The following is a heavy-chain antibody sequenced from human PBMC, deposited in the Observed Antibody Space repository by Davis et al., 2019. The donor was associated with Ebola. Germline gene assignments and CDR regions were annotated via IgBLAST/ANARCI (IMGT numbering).Heavy chain of an antibody. CDR1: GYSFTRYW. J-gene: IGHJ6*02. Sequence: GESLKISCKGSGYSFTRYWIGWVRQLPGKGLEWMGLIYPGDSDTRYSPSFQGQFTISVDNVVNTVYLQWNTLKASDTGIYYCARHVTCSAISWYSGERAKDYFNGLDVWGQGTAVTVSS. D-gene: IGHD2-21*01. CDR3: ARHVTCSAISWYSGERAKDYFNGLDV. V-gene: IGHV5-51*01. CDR2: IYPGDSDT.